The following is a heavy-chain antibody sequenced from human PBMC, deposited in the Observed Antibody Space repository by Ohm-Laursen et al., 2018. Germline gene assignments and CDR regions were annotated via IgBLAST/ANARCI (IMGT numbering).Heavy chain of an antibody. CDR2: IYYSGST. CDR1: GGSISSYY. D-gene: IGHD5-18*01. V-gene: IGHV4-59*08. CDR3: ARSGDTAMGRGDAFDI. Sequence: TLSLTCTVSGGSISSYYWSWIRQPPGKGLEWIGYIYYSGSTNYNPSLKSRVTISVDTPKNQFSLKLSSVTAADTAVYYCARSGDTAMGRGDAFDIWGQGTMITVSS. J-gene: IGHJ3*02.